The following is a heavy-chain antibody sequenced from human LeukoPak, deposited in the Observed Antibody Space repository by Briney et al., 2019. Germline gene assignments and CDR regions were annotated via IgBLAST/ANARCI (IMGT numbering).Heavy chain of an antibody. CDR1: GFTFSSYG. J-gene: IGHJ4*02. V-gene: IGHV3-30*18. Sequence: GRSLRLSCAASGFTFSSYGMHWVRQAPGKGLEWVAVISYDGSNKYYADSVKGRFTISRDNSKNTLYLQMNSLRAEDTAVYYCAKQGRSSWYSPFDYWGQGTLVTVSS. D-gene: IGHD6-13*01. CDR3: AKQGRSSWYSPFDY. CDR2: ISYDGSNK.